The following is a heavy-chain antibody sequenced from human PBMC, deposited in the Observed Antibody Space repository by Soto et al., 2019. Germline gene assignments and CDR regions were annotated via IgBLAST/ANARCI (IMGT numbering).Heavy chain of an antibody. D-gene: IGHD3-10*01. J-gene: IGHJ5*02. V-gene: IGHV4-4*02. CDR1: GGSISITKW. CDR2: IYHSGST. Sequence: PSETLSLTCGVSGGSISITKWLSWVRQPPGKGLEWIGEIYHSGSTNYNPSLKSRVTISVDTSKNQFSLKLSSVTAADTAVYYCASGQRGGSGTRWFDPWGQGTLVTVSS. CDR3: ASGQRGGSGTRWFDP.